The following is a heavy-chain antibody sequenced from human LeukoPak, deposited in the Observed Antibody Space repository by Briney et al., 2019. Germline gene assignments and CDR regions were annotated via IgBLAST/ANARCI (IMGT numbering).Heavy chain of an antibody. J-gene: IGHJ6*03. CDR2: ISSSGSTI. Sequence: GGSLRLSCAASGFSISSYEMSWVRQAPGKGLEWVSYISSSGSTIYYADSVKGRFTISRDNAKNSLYLRMNSLRAEDTAVYYCARVELAPYYYYMDVWSKGTTVTLSS. CDR3: ARVELAPYYYYMDV. CDR1: GFSISSYE. V-gene: IGHV3-48*03. D-gene: IGHD1-7*01.